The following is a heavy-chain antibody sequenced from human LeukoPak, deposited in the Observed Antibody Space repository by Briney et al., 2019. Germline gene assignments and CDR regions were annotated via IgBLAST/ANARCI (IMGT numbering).Heavy chain of an antibody. J-gene: IGHJ3*02. Sequence: GGSLRLSCAASGFTFSTYEMNWVRQAPGKGLEWVSYISTSGITIYYADSVKGRFTISRDNAKNSLYLQMNSLRAEDTAVYYCAREWRGLGDLGLFDIWGQGTMVTVSS. V-gene: IGHV3-48*03. CDR1: GFTFSTYE. D-gene: IGHD3-16*01. CDR3: AREWRGLGDLGLFDI. CDR2: ISTSGITI.